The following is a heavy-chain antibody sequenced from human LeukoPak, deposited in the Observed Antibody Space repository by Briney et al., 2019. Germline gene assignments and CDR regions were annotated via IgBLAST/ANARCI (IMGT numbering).Heavy chain of an antibody. CDR1: GFTFSSVY. J-gene: IGHJ4*02. Sequence: PGGSLRLSCAASGFTFSSVYMSWVRQAPGKGLEWVSVIYSGGSTNYSDSVRARFTISRDNSKNTVYLQMNSLRVEDTAVYYCARATLDNWGQGTLVTVSS. CDR3: ARATLDN. V-gene: IGHV3-53*01. CDR2: IYSGGST.